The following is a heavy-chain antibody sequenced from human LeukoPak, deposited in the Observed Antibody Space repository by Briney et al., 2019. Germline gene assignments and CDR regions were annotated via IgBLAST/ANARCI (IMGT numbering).Heavy chain of an antibody. Sequence: SETLSLTCAVYGGSFSGYYWSWIRQPPGKGLEWIGSICYSGSTYYNPSLKSRVTISVDTSKNQFSLKLSSVTAADTAVYYCARDGSGYSYGYFDYWGQGTLVTVSS. CDR2: ICYSGST. D-gene: IGHD5-18*01. CDR1: GGSFSGYY. V-gene: IGHV4-34*01. J-gene: IGHJ4*02. CDR3: ARDGSGYSYGYFDY.